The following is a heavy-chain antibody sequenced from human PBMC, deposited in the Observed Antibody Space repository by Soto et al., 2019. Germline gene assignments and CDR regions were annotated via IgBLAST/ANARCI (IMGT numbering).Heavy chain of an antibody. V-gene: IGHV4-4*07. Sequence: PSETLSLTCTVSGASISGFYWSWIRKSAGKGLEWIGRIYATGTTDYNPSLKSRVMMSVDTSKKQFSLKLRSVTAADTAVYFCARARYYDWCFDLWGLGTPVTVSS. J-gene: IGHJ4*02. D-gene: IGHD3-9*01. CDR1: GASISGFY. CDR2: IYATGTT. CDR3: ARARYYDWCFDL.